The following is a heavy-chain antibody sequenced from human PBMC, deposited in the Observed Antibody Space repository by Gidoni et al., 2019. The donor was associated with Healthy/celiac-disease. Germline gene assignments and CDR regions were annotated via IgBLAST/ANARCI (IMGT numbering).Heavy chain of an antibody. V-gene: IGHV5-10-1*03. J-gene: IGHJ6*02. Sequence: EVQLVQSGAEVKKPGESLRISCKGSGYSFTSYWISWVRQMPGKGLEWMGRIDPSDSYTNYRPSFQGHVTISGDKSINTAYLQWSSLKASDTAMYYCARHGGGPETTVTTDYYGMDVWGQGTTVTVSS. D-gene: IGHD4-17*01. CDR1: GYSFTSYW. CDR2: IDPSDSYT. CDR3: ARHGGGPETTVTTDYYGMDV.